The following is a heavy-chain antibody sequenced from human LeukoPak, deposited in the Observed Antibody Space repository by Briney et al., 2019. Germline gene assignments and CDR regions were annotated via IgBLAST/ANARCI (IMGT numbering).Heavy chain of an antibody. V-gene: IGHV3-23*01. J-gene: IGHJ3*02. CDR1: GFTFSSYA. Sequence: GGSLRLSCAASGFTFSSYAMSRVRQAPGKGLEWVSGTSGSGGSTYYAGSVKGRFTISRDNSKNTLYLQMNSLRVEDTAVYYCARHYGDYVVSAFDIWGQGTMVTVSS. CDR2: TSGSGGST. CDR3: ARHYGDYVVSAFDI. D-gene: IGHD4-17*01.